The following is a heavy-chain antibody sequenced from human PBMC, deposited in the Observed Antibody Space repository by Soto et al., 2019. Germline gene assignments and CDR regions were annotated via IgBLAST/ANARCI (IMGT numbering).Heavy chain of an antibody. Sequence: QITLKESGPTLVKPTQTLTLTCTFSGFSLTTRGVGVGWIRQPPGKALEWLALIYWDDDEGYSPSLKSTLTLTKDTSKNQLALTTTNMDPVDTATYYCAHRPRGYSYHFDYWGQATLVTVSS. CDR1: GFSLTTRGVG. CDR3: AHRPRGYSYHFDY. V-gene: IGHV2-5*02. CDR2: IYWDDDE. J-gene: IGHJ4*02. D-gene: IGHD5-18*01.